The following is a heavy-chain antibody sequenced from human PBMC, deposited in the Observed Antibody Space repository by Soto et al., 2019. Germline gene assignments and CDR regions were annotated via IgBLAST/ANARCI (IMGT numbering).Heavy chain of an antibody. CDR1: GYTFTSYG. CDR3: AGGTSSGWYPYYYYGMDV. D-gene: IGHD6-19*01. J-gene: IGHJ6*02. CDR2: ISAYNGNT. Sequence: QVQLVQSGAEVKKPGASVKVSCKASGYTFTSYGISWVRQAPGQGLEWMGWISAYNGNTNYAQKLQGRVTMTTDTSTSTTYMELRSLRSDDTAVYYCAGGTSSGWYPYYYYGMDVWGQGTTVTVSS. V-gene: IGHV1-18*01.